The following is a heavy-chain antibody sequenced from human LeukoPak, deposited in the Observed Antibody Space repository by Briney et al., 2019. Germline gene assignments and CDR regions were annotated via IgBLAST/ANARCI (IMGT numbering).Heavy chain of an antibody. CDR1: GFIFSNYA. V-gene: IGHV3-23*01. J-gene: IGHJ4*02. CDR2: ISGRSGST. CDR3: AKWGDYDVLTGYYVSDF. D-gene: IGHD3-9*01. Sequence: GGSLRLSCAASGFIFSNYAMYWVRQAPGKGLVWVSAISGRSGSTYYADSVKGRFTISRDSSKNTLYLQMNSLRADDTAVYYCAKWGDYDVLTGYYVSDFWGQGTLVTVSS.